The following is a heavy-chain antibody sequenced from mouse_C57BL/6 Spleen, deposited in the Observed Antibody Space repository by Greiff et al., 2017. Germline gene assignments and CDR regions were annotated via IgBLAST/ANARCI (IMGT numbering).Heavy chain of an antibody. CDR2: IDPETGGT. CDR1: GYTFTDYE. D-gene: IGHD2-4*01. V-gene: IGHV1-15*01. J-gene: IGHJ3*01. Sequence: VKLVESGAELVRPGASVTLSCKASGYTFTDYEMHWVKQTPVHGLEWIGAIDPETGGTAYNQKFKGKAILTADKSSSTAYMELRSLTSEDSAVYYCTRRDYDYDVAWFAYWGQGTLVTVSA. CDR3: TRRDYDYDVAWFAY.